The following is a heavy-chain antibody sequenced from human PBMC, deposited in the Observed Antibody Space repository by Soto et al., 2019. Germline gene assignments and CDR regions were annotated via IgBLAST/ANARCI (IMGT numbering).Heavy chain of an antibody. CDR3: ARGSQTGGFDP. D-gene: IGHD3-10*01. CDR2: ISSSSSYI. J-gene: IGHJ5*02. Sequence: EVQLVESGGGLVKPGGSLRLSCAASGFTFSSYSMNWVRQAPGKGLEWVSSISSSSSYIYYADSVKGRFTISRDNARNSLYLQINSLSAEDTAVYYCARGSQTGGFDPWGQGTLVTVSS. V-gene: IGHV3-21*01. CDR1: GFTFSSYS.